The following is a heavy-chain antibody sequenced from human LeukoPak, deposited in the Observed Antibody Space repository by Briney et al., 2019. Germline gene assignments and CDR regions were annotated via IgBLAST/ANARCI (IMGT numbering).Heavy chain of an antibody. CDR1: GFTFSTYA. Sequence: GGSLRLSCAASGFTFSTYAMTWVRQAPGKGLEWVSGISTSGDRTYYADSVKGRFTISRHNSKNTLYLQMNSLRAGDTVVYYCARDLSGYDSSGYYDYWGQGTLVTVSS. CDR2: ISTSGDRT. V-gene: IGHV3-23*01. CDR3: ARDLSGYDSSGYYDY. J-gene: IGHJ4*02. D-gene: IGHD3-22*01.